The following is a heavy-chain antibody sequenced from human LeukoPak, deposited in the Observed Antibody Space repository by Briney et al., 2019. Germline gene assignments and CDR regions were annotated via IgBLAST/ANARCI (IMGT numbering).Heavy chain of an antibody. CDR2: IRYDGDTK. Sequence: GGSLRLSCAASGFAFSKYGMYWVRQAPGKGLEWVAYIRYDGDTKYYADSVKGRFTISRDNSKNTLYLQMNSLRAEDTAVYYCAKDPGYSSGGSPRMDVWGKGTTVTVSS. V-gene: IGHV3-30*02. D-gene: IGHD6-19*01. CDR3: AKDPGYSSGGSPRMDV. CDR1: GFAFSKYG. J-gene: IGHJ6*04.